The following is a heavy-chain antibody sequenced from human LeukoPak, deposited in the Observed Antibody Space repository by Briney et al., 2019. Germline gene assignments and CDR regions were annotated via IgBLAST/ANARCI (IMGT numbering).Heavy chain of an antibody. CDR3: ARDLRLQGDNWFDP. CDR2: IYYSGST. J-gene: IGHJ5*02. CDR1: GGSISSYY. V-gene: IGHV4-59*01. Sequence: SETLSLTCSVSGGSISSYYWSWIRQPPGKGLEWIGYIYYSGSTNYNPSLKSRVTISVDTSKNQFSLKLSSVTAADTAVYYCARDLRLQGDNWFDPWGQGTLVTVSS. D-gene: IGHD5-12*01.